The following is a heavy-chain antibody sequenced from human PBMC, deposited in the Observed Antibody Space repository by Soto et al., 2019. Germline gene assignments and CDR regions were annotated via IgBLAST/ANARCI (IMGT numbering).Heavy chain of an antibody. J-gene: IGHJ4*02. CDR1: GFTFSSYG. CDR2: IWYDGSNK. D-gene: IGHD3-22*01. Sequence: QVQLVESGGGVVQPGRSLRLSCAASGFTFSSYGMHWVRQAPGKGLEWVAVIWYDGSNKYYADSVKGRFTISRDNSNNTLYLQMNSRRAEDPAVYYCARDYDSSGYPRYYFDYWGQGTLVTVSS. CDR3: ARDYDSSGYPRYYFDY. V-gene: IGHV3-33*01.